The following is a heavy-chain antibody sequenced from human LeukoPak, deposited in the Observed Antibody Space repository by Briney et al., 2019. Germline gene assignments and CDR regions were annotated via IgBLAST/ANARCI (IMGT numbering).Heavy chain of an antibody. Sequence: PSETLSLTCAVYGGSFSGYYWSWIRQPPGKGLEWIGEINHSGSTNYNPSLKSRVTISVDTSKNQFSLKLSSVTAADTAVYYCAATDSSGYYTSDWGQGTLVTVSS. V-gene: IGHV4-34*01. CDR3: AATDSSGYYTSD. D-gene: IGHD3-22*01. CDR2: INHSGST. J-gene: IGHJ4*02. CDR1: GGSFSGYY.